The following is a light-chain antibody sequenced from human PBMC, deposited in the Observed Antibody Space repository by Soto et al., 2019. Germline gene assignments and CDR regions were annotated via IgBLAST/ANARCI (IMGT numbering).Light chain of an antibody. Sequence: QSALTQPASVSGSPGQSITISCTGTSSDVAGYNYVSWYQQHPGTAPKLITYEVTNRPSGVSNRFSGSKSGNTASLTISGLQAEDEADYYCAAWDDSLNGWVFGGGTKLTVL. CDR3: AAWDDSLNGWV. J-gene: IGLJ3*02. V-gene: IGLV2-14*01. CDR2: EVT. CDR1: SSDVAGYNY.